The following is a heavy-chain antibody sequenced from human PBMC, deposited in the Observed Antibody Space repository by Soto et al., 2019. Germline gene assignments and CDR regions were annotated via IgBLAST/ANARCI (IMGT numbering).Heavy chain of an antibody. V-gene: IGHV4-59*01. CDR2: IYYSGST. CDR3: ARANDYHGLKFDY. J-gene: IGHJ4*02. CDR1: GGSISSYY. Sequence: SETLSLTCTVSGGSISSYYWSWIRQPPGKGLEWIGYIYYSGSTNYNPSLKSRVTISVDTSKNQVSLKLSSVTAADPAVYYCARANDYHGLKFDYWGQGTLVTVSS. D-gene: IGHD4-17*01.